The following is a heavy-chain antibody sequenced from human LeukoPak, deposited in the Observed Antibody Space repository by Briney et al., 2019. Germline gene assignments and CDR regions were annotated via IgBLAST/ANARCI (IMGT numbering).Heavy chain of an antibody. D-gene: IGHD2-2*01. Sequence: SETLSLTCGVSGGSVSSISYFWGWIRQPPGKGLQWIGSIYYSGSAYYNPSLQGRVAISVDTSRNQFSLKLTSVTAADTAVYYCARRPSWPSTSAFDIWGRGTMVTVSP. V-gene: IGHV4-39*01. J-gene: IGHJ3*02. CDR3: ARRPSWPSTSAFDI. CDR1: GGSVSSISYF. CDR2: IYYSGSA.